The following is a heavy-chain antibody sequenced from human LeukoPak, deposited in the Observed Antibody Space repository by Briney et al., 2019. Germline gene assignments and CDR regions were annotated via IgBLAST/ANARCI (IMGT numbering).Heavy chain of an antibody. V-gene: IGHV1-69*04. J-gene: IGHJ4*02. CDR3: ARGRSKAVAVDY. CDR1: GGTFSSYA. D-gene: IGHD6-19*01. CDR2: IIPILGIA. Sequence: SVKVSCKASGGTFSSYAISWVRQAPGQGLEWMGRIIPILGIANYAQKFQGRVTITADKSTSTAYMELSSLRSEDTAVYYCARGRSKAVAVDYWGQGTLVTVSS.